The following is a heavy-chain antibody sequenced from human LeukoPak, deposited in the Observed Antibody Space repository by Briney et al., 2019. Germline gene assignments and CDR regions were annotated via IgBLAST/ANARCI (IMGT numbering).Heavy chain of an antibody. J-gene: IGHJ2*01. Sequence: GGSLRLSCAASGFTFDDYAMHRVRQAPGKGLEWVSGISWNSGSIGYADSVKGRFTISRDNAKNSLYLQMNSLRAEDMALYYCAKSPEWELRSDWYFDLWGRGTLVTVSS. D-gene: IGHD1-26*01. CDR2: ISWNSGSI. V-gene: IGHV3-9*03. CDR3: AKSPEWELRSDWYFDL. CDR1: GFTFDDYA.